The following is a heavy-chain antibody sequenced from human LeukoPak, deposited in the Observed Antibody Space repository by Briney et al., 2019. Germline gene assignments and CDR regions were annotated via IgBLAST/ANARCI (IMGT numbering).Heavy chain of an antibody. V-gene: IGHV1-2*02. Sequence: GASVKVSCKASGYTFTGYYMHWVRQAPGQGLEWMGWINPNSGGTNYAQKFQGRVTMTRDTSISTAYMELSRLRSDDTAVYYCARATPLLYGSGIYPDDYWGQGTLVTVSS. CDR2: INPNSGGT. CDR3: ARATPLLYGSGIYPDDY. J-gene: IGHJ4*02. D-gene: IGHD3-10*01. CDR1: GYTFTGYY.